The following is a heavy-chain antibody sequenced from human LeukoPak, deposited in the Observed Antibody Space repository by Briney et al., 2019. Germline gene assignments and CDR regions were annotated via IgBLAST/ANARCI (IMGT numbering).Heavy chain of an antibody. D-gene: IGHD2-21*02. CDR3: ARDFCGGDCYSRSTYMDV. Sequence: ASVKVSCKASGYTFTGYYMHGVRQAPGQGLEWMGRINPNSGGANYAQKFHGRVTMTRATSISTAYMELSRLRSDDTAVYYCARDFCGGDCYSRSTYMDVWGKGTTVTVSS. V-gene: IGHV1-2*06. CDR2: INPNSGGA. J-gene: IGHJ6*04. CDR1: GYTFTGYY.